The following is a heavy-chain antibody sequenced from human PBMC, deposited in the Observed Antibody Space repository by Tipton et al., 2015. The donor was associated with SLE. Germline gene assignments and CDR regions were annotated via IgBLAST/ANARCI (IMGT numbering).Heavy chain of an antibody. CDR3: ARLLGRADPFDM. CDR2: IFYSGTT. V-gene: IGHV4-59*11. J-gene: IGHJ3*02. CDR1: GASISSHY. Sequence: GLVKPSETLYLTCTVSGASISSHYWSWIRQPPGKGLEWIGYIFYSGTTYYKPSLKSRVTISVDTSKHHFSPRLTSVTAADTAVYYCARLLGRADPFDMWGQGTLVTVSS. D-gene: IGHD3-10*01.